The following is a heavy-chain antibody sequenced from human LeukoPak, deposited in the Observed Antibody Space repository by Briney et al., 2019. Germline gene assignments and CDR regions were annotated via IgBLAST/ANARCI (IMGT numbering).Heavy chain of an antibody. V-gene: IGHV3-53*01. CDR3: ARDGYYGSGSY. CDR2: IYSGGST. J-gene: IGHJ4*02. Sequence: GTSLRLSCAASGFTASSNFMSWVRQAPGKGLEWVSVIYSGGSTYYADSVKGRFTISRDNSRNTLYLHMNSLRVEDTAMYHCARDGYYGSGSYWGQGTLVTVSS. D-gene: IGHD3-10*01. CDR1: GFTASSNF.